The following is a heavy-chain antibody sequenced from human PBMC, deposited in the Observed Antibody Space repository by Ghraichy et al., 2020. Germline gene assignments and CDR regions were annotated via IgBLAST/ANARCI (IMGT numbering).Heavy chain of an antibody. D-gene: IGHD3-22*01. V-gene: IGHV2-5*01. CDR1: GFSLSTSGVG. CDR2: IYWHDDK. CDR3: AHRPRPEYYYDSSGYYHDAFDT. Sequence: SGPTLVKPTQTLTLTCTFSGFSLSTSGVGVGWIRQPPGKALEWLALIYWHDDKRYSPSLKSRLTITKDTSKNQVVLTMTNMDPVDTATYYCAHRPRPEYYYDSSGYYHDAFDTWGQGTMVTVSS. J-gene: IGHJ3*02.